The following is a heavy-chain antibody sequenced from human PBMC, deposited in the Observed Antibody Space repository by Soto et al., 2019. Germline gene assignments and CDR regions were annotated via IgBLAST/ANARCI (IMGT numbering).Heavy chain of an antibody. Sequence: PGESLKISCKGSGYSFTNYWIGWVRQMPGKGLEWMGIIYPADSDTRYSPSFQGQVTFSVDKSISTAYLKWSSLKATDTAIYYCARLGNCGCGVGFYCCLDVWGQGTLVTVSS. CDR3: ARLGNCGCGVGFYCCLDV. J-gene: IGHJ4*02. V-gene: IGHV5-51*01. CDR2: IYPADSDT. D-gene: IGHD2-21*01. CDR1: GYSFTNYW.